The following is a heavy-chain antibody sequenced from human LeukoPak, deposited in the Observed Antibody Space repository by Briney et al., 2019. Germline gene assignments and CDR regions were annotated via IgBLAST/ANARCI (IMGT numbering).Heavy chain of an antibody. J-gene: IGHJ6*03. D-gene: IGHD5-12*01. CDR1: GGAFSSYA. CDR3: ARGGYSGYYYYYMDG. Sequence: SVKVSCKASGGAFSSYAISWVRQAPGQGLEWMGGIIPIFGTANYAQKFQGRVTITADESTSTAYMELSSLRSEDTAVYYCARGGYSGYYYYYMDGLGEGTTVTVSS. CDR2: IIPIFGTA. V-gene: IGHV1-69*01.